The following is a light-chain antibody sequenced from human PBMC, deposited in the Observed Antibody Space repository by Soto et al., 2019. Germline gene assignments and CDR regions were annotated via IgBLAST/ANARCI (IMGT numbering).Light chain of an antibody. Sequence: IQLTLSPRTLSLAPGESAPLSCRASQNISTSYSSYYQQQPPQPPHLLINYSASSTAGIPDSSSSGSGAVNFITFISSLPEDDVVVYYYQLQDSSPITFGQGTKVDIK. V-gene: IGKV3-20*01. J-gene: IGKJ1*01. CDR2: YSA. CDR3: QLQDSSPIT. CDR1: QNISTSY.